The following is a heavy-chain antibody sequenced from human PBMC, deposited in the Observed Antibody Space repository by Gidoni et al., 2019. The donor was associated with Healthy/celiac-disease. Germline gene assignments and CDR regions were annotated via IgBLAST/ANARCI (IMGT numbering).Heavy chain of an antibody. CDR2: ISSSSSYI. J-gene: IGHJ4*02. D-gene: IGHD3-10*01. V-gene: IGHV3-21*01. CDR3: ARDRAITMVRGGNFFDY. Sequence: EVQLVESGGGLVKPGGSLRLSCAASGFTFSSYSMNWVRQAPGKGLEWVSSISSSSSYIYYADSVKGRFTISRDNAKNSLYLQMNSLRAEDTAVYYCARDRAITMVRGGNFFDYWGQGTLVTVSS. CDR1: GFTFSSYS.